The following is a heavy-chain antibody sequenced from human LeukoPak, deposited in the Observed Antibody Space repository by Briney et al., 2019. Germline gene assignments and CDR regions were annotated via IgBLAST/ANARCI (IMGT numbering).Heavy chain of an antibody. V-gene: IGHV3-7*03. CDR1: GFTVSSNY. D-gene: IGHD1-20*01. CDR2: IKEDGTEK. J-gene: IGHJ3*02. CDR3: AREGYDLGAFDI. Sequence: GGSLRLSCAASGFTVSSNYMSWVRQAPGKGLEWVANIKEDGTEKYCVDSLKGRFSISRDNAKESLYLQMNSLRADDTAVYYCAREGYDLGAFDIWGQGTMVTVSS.